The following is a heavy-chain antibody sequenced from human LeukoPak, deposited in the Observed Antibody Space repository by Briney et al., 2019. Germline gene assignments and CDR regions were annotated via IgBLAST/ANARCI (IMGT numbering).Heavy chain of an antibody. D-gene: IGHD6-13*01. CDR3: ARGSWQQLVIDH. CDR1: GGSFSGYY. J-gene: IGHJ4*02. CDR2: INHSGST. Sequence: SETLSLTCAVYGGSFSGYYWSWIRQPPGKGLEWIGEINHSGSTNYNPSLKSRVTMSVDTSKNQFSLKLSSVTAADTAVYYCARGSWQQLVIDHWGQGTLVTVSS. V-gene: IGHV4-34*01.